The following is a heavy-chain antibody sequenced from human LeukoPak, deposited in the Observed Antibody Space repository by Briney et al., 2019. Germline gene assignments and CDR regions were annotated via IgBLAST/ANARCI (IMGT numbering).Heavy chain of an antibody. Sequence: GGSLRLSCAASGFTFNNYGMRWVRQAPGKGLEWMALIWYDGSNKYYADSVKGRFTISRDNSKNTLYLQMNSLRAEDTAVYYCSREYFDWSRNYYYGMDVWGQGTTVTVSS. CDR2: IWYDGSNK. CDR3: SREYFDWSRNYYYGMDV. J-gene: IGHJ6*02. V-gene: IGHV3-33*01. D-gene: IGHD3-9*01. CDR1: GFTFNNYG.